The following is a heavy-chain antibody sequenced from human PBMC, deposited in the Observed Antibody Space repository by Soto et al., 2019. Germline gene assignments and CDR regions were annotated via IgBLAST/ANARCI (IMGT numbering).Heavy chain of an antibody. D-gene: IGHD4-4*01. CDR1: GYTFINHG. CDR2: ISAHNGNT. V-gene: IGHV1-18*01. CDR3: ARENLNSKSWLVFDQ. Sequence: QVQLVQSGSEVKKPGASVKVSCKASGYTFINHGISWVRQAPGQGLEGMGWISAHNGNTRYAQKDQDRVTMTRDTATTTVYLELRSLRSDDTAGYYCARENLNSKSWLVFDQWGQGTLVTVSS. J-gene: IGHJ4*02.